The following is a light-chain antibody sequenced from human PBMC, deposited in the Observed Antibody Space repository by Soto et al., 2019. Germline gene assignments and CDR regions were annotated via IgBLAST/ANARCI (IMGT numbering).Light chain of an antibody. CDR1: QSVTRSF. Sequence: EIVLTQSPGTLSLSPGERATLSCRASQSVTRSFLAWYQQRPGQASRLLMFGAFRRATGIPDRFSGSGSGTDFTLTISRLEPEDFAVYYCQQYDSSPLTFGGGTKVEVK. CDR3: QQYDSSPLT. CDR2: GAF. V-gene: IGKV3-20*01. J-gene: IGKJ4*01.